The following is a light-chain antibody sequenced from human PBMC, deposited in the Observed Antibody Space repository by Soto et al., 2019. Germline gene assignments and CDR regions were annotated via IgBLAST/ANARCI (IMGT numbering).Light chain of an antibody. CDR2: GAA. CDR1: QGISSY. CDR3: QQYGSSPGT. V-gene: IGKV1-9*01. Sequence: IQLTQSPSSLSASVGDRVTITCRASQGISSYLAWYQQKPGKAPKLLIYGAAALQSGVPSRFSGSGSGTDFTLTISRLEPEDFAVYYCQQYGSSPGTVGQGTKVDIK. J-gene: IGKJ1*01.